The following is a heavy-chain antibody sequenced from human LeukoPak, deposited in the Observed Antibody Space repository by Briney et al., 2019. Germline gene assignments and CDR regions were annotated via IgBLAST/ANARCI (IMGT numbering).Heavy chain of an antibody. Sequence: SETLSLTCTVSGGSMSFYHWSWIRQPPGKGLEWIGYMYYSGSTYYNPSLKSRVTISVDTSKNQFSLKLSSVTAADTAVYYCARDLLNEGNHLDYWGQGTLVTVSS. D-gene: IGHD4-23*01. CDR2: MYYSGST. J-gene: IGHJ4*02. CDR1: GGSMSFYH. CDR3: ARDLLNEGNHLDY. V-gene: IGHV4-59*12.